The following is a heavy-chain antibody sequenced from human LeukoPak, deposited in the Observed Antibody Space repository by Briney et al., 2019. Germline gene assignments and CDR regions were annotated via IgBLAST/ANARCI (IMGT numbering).Heavy chain of an antibody. CDR2: INSNGGST. J-gene: IGHJ4*02. Sequence: GGSLRLSCAASGFTFSSYAMHWVRQAPGKGLEYVSAINSNGGSTYYANSVKGRFTISRDNSKNTLYLQMGSLRAEDMAVYYCARRYCCSTRCYQFDYWGQGTLVTVSS. D-gene: IGHD2-2*01. V-gene: IGHV3-64*01. CDR1: GFTFSSYA. CDR3: ARRYCCSTRCYQFDY.